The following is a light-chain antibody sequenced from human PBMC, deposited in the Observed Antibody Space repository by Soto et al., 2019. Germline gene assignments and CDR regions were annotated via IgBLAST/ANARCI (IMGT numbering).Light chain of an antibody. CDR3: QQRSIWPPFT. CDR2: DAS. CDR1: QSISSN. V-gene: IGKV3-11*01. J-gene: IGKJ3*01. Sequence: EIVLTQSPAILSFSPGERATLSCRASQSISSNLAWYQQKPGQAPRLLIYDASNRATGIPPRFSGSGSGTDFTLTISSLEPEDFAVYYCQQRSIWPPFTFGPGTKVEI.